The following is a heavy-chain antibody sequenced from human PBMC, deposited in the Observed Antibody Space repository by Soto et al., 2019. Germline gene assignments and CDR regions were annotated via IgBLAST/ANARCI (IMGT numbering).Heavy chain of an antibody. D-gene: IGHD6-25*01. CDR2: IYYSGST. CDR1: GGSISSGDYY. J-gene: IGHJ5*02. V-gene: IGHV4-30-4*01. Sequence: QVQLQESGPGLVKPSQTLSLTCTVSGGSISSGDYYWSWIRQPPGKGLEWIGYIYYSGSTYYNPSHKGRVTLSVDTSKNQFSLQRSSVTAADTAVYYCAREGAATNYNWFDPWGQGTLVTVSS. CDR3: AREGAATNYNWFDP.